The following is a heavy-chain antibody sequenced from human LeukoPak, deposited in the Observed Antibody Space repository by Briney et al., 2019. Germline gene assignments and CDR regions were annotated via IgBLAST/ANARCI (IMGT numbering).Heavy chain of an antibody. D-gene: IGHD3-10*01. J-gene: IGHJ5*02. CDR2: MTSDGGGT. Sequence: GGSLRLSCAASGFTFSSYALSWVRQAPGKGLEWVSAMTSDGGGTYSADSVKGRFTVSRDNSKNTLFLQMTRLRAEDTAVYYCAKLDSPWAARGSFDHWGQGALVTVSS. V-gene: IGHV3-23*01. CDR1: GFTFSSYA. CDR3: AKLDSPWAARGSFDH.